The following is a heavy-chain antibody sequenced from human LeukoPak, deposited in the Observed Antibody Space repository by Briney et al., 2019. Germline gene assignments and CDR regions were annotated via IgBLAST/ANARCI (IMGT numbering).Heavy chain of an antibody. CDR1: GGSFRGYY. CDR2: INHSGST. CDR3: ARCSLDYYDSSGCYFDY. V-gene: IGHV4-34*01. Sequence: PSETLSLTCAVYGGSFRGYYWSWIRQPPGKGLERIGEINHSGSTNYNPSLKSRVTISLDTSKNQFSLKLGSVTAADTAVYYCARCSLDYYDSSGCYFDYWGQGTLVTVSS. D-gene: IGHD3-22*01. J-gene: IGHJ4*02.